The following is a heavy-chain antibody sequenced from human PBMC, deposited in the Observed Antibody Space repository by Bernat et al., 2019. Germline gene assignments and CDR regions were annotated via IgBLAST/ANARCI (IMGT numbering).Heavy chain of an antibody. D-gene: IGHD5-24*01. Sequence: QVQLVESGGGVVQPGGSLRFSCAASGFTFSSYGMHWVRQAPGKGLEWVAFIRYDGSNKYYADSVKGRFTISRDNSKNTLYLQMNSLRAEDTAVYYCAKDFPMKLQLGYYYYYGMDVWGQGTTVTVSS. CDR1: GFTFSSYG. J-gene: IGHJ6*02. V-gene: IGHV3-30*02. CDR2: IRYDGSNK. CDR3: AKDFPMKLQLGYYYYYGMDV.